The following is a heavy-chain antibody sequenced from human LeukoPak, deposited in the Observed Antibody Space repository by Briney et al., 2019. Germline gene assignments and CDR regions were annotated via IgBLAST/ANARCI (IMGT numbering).Heavy chain of an antibody. Sequence: SETLSLTCTVSGDSISSGTYYWSWIRQPAGKGLEWIGRVYSSGNTNYNPSLKSRVTVSIDTSKNQFSLKLSSVTAADTAAYYCARGVGSSSSNWFDPWGQGTLVTVSS. CDR2: VYSSGNT. CDR3: ARGVGSSSSNWFDP. D-gene: IGHD6-6*01. J-gene: IGHJ5*02. CDR1: GDSISSGTYY. V-gene: IGHV4-61*02.